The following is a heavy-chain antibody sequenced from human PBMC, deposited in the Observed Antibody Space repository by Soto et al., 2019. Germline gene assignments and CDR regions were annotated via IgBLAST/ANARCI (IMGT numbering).Heavy chain of an antibody. V-gene: IGHV3-30*03. CDR1: GFTFSTFG. CDR3: ARVDYSGNSGDAFDI. D-gene: IGHD4-4*01. J-gene: IGHJ3*02. Sequence: QVQLVESGGGVVQPGRSLRLSCAASGFTFSTFGMHWVRQAPGKGLEWVAVISYDGTNEYYADSVKGRFTISRDNSKNTLYLQMNSLRAEDTAVHSCARVDYSGNSGDAFDIWGQGTMVTVSS. CDR2: ISYDGTNE.